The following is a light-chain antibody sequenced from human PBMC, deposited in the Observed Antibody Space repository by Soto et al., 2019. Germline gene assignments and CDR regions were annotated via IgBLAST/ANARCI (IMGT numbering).Light chain of an antibody. V-gene: IGKV3-20*01. Sequence: EFALTQSPGTLSLSPGERATLSCRASQSLTNSFMAWYQQKPGQAPRLLIYDTSSRASGIPDRFSGSGSGTDFTLTISRLETEDFAVFYCQQYGTSEIIFGQGTRLEIK. CDR2: DTS. CDR3: QQYGTSEII. J-gene: IGKJ5*01. CDR1: QSLTNSF.